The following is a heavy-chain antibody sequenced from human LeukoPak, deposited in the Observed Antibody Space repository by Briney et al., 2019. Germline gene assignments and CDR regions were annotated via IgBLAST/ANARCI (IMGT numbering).Heavy chain of an antibody. D-gene: IGHD3-10*01. CDR3: AASYGSGTYVDY. J-gene: IGHJ4*02. Sequence: GTSVKVSCKASGFIFTSSAVQWVRQARGQRLEWIGWIVVGSGNTNYAQKFQERVTITRDMSTSTAYMELSSLRSEDTAVYYCAASYGSGTYVDYWGQGTLVTVSS. CDR1: GFIFTSSA. CDR2: IVVGSGNT. V-gene: IGHV1-58*01.